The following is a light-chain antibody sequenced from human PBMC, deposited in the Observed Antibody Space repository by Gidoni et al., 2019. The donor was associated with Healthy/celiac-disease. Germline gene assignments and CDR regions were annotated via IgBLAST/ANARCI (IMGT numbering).Light chain of an antibody. CDR3: QQSYSTPPT. J-gene: IGKJ1*01. V-gene: IGKV1-39*01. CDR2: AAS. Sequence: DIQMTQSPSSLSASVGDRVTITCRASQSISRYVNWYQQKPGKARKLLIYAASSVQSGVPSRFSGSGSGTDFTLTISSLKPEDFATYYCQQSYSTPPTFGQXTKVEIK. CDR1: QSISRY.